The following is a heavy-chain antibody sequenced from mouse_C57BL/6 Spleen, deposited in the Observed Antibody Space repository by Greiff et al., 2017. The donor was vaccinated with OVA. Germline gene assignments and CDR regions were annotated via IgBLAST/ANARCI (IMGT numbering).Heavy chain of an antibody. CDR3: ARSEESNYGYFDV. CDR2: IHPNSGST. Sequence: QVQLKQPGAELVKPGASVKLSCKASGYTFTSYWMHWVKQRPGQGLEWIGMIHPNSGSTNYNEKFKSKATLTVDKSSSTAYMQLSSLTSEDSAVYYCARSEESNYGYFDVWGTGTTVTVSS. CDR1: GYTFTSYW. V-gene: IGHV1-64*01. D-gene: IGHD1-3*01. J-gene: IGHJ1*03.